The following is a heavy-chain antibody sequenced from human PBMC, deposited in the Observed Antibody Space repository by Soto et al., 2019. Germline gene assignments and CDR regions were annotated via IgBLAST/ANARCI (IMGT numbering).Heavy chain of an antibody. Sequence: SETLSLTCTVSGGSISSYYWSRIRQPPGKGLEWIGYIYYSGSTDYNPSLKSRVTISVDTSKNQFSLKLSSVTAADTAVYYCARGYCSSGSCDTRLTYYYYMDVWGKGTTVT. CDR2: IYYSGST. V-gene: IGHV4-59*08. J-gene: IGHJ6*03. D-gene: IGHD2-15*01. CDR3: ARGYCSSGSCDTRLTYYYYMDV. CDR1: GGSISSYY.